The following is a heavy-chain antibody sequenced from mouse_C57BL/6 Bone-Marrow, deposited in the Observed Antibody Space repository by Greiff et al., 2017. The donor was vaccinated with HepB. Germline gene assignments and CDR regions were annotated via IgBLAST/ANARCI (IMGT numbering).Heavy chain of an antibody. CDR2: IYPGSGST. CDR3: ARDPVVDWYFDV. V-gene: IGHV1-55*01. CDR1: GYTFTSYW. J-gene: IGHJ1*03. D-gene: IGHD1-1*01. Sequence: VKLQQSGAELVKPGASVKMSCKASGYTFTSYWITWVKQRPGQGLEWIGDIYPGSGSTNYNEKFKSKATLTVDTSSSTAYMQLSSLTSEDSAVYYCARDPVVDWYFDVWGTGTTVTVSS.